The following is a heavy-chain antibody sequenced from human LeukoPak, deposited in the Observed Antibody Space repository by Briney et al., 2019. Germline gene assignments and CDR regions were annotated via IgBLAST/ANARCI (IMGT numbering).Heavy chain of an antibody. D-gene: IGHD2-2*01. Sequence: SSETLSLTCTVPGGSISSYYWSWIRQPPGKGLEWIGYIYYSGSTNYNPSLKSRVTISVDTSKTQFSLKLGSVTAADTAVYYCARAVQYPHTFDIWGQGTIVTVSS. CDR1: GGSISSYY. CDR3: ARAVQYPHTFDI. J-gene: IGHJ3*02. CDR2: IYYSGST. V-gene: IGHV4-59*01.